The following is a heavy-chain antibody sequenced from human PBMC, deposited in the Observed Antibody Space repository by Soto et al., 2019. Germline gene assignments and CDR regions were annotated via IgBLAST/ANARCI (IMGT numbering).Heavy chain of an antibody. J-gene: IGHJ2*01. V-gene: IGHV3-13*01. CDR2: IGTAGDT. CDR3: ARVNYDILTGPNSFWYFDL. Sequence: GGSLRLSCAASGFTFSSYDMHWVRQAPGKGLEWVSAIGTAGDTYYPGSVKGRFTISRENAKNSLYLQMNSLRAGDTAVYYCARVNYDILTGPNSFWYFDLWGRGTLVTVSS. CDR1: GFTFSSYD. D-gene: IGHD3-9*01.